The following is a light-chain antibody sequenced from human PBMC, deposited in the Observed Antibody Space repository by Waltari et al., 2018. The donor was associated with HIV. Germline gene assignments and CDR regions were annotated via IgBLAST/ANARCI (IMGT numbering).Light chain of an antibody. CDR2: AAS. CDR1: QSVSSF. Sequence: IVMTQSPATLSVSPGERATLPCRASQSVSSFLAGYQQKPGQAPRLLSYAASARATGVPARFSGSGSGTEFTLSISSLQSEDFGFYYCQQYDKWPRLTFGGGTRVEIK. CDR3: QQYDKWPRLT. V-gene: IGKV3-15*01. J-gene: IGKJ4*01.